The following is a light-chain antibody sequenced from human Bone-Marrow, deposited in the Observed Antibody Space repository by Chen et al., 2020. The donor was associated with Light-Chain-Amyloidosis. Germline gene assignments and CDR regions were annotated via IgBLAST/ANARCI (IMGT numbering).Light chain of an antibody. V-gene: IGLV2-23*01. CDR2: DDN. CDR1: SSDVGSYNL. Sequence: QSALTQPAPVSGSPGQSITISCTGTSSDVGSYNLVSWYQQHPGKAPKLMIYDDNKRPSGVSNRFSGSKSGNTASLTISGLQADDEADYYCCSYAGSSTWVFGGGTKLTVL. CDR3: CSYAGSSTWV. J-gene: IGLJ3*02.